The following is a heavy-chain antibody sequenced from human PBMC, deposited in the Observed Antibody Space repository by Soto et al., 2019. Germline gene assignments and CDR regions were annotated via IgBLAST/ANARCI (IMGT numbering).Heavy chain of an antibody. Sequence: PGGSLRLSCAASGFTFSSYAMHWVRQAPGKGLEWVAVISYDGSNKYYADSVKGRFTISRDNSKNTLYLQINSLRDEDTTVYYWAKGMITFGGVMPAWGQGTLVTFSS. CDR3: AKGMITFGGVMPA. CDR1: GFTFSSYA. D-gene: IGHD3-16*01. J-gene: IGHJ4*02. CDR2: ISYDGSNK. V-gene: IGHV3-30-3*01.